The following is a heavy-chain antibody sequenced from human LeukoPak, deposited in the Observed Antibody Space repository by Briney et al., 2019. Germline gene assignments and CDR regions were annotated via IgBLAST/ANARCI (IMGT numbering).Heavy chain of an antibody. D-gene: IGHD5-18*01. CDR2: IISSGSTI. V-gene: IGHV3-48*03. CDR1: GFTFSNYE. Sequence: GGSLRLSCAASGFTFSNYEMNWVRQAPGKGLEWVSYIISSGSTIYYAHSVKGRFTISRDNAKNSLYLQMNSLRAEDTAVYYCAQIYTYGSSQFDYWGQGTLVTVSS. CDR3: AQIYTYGSSQFDY. J-gene: IGHJ4*02.